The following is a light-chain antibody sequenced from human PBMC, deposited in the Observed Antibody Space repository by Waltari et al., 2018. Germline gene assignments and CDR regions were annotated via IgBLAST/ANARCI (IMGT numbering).Light chain of an antibody. Sequence: QSVLTQAPSASETPGQRVTISCSGSNSTIGNNHVYWYQPLPGTAPKHLNYKNNQRPSGVPDRFSGSKSGTSASLAISGLRSEDEADFYCAAWDDSLSAWVFGGGTKLTVL. CDR3: AAWDDSLSAWV. CDR1: NSTIGNNH. J-gene: IGLJ3*02. CDR2: KNN. V-gene: IGLV1-47*01.